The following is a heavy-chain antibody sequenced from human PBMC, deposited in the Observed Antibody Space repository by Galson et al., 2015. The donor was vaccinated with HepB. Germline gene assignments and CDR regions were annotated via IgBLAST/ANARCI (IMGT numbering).Heavy chain of an antibody. CDR2: ISYDGSNK. J-gene: IGHJ6*02. D-gene: IGHD3-22*01. CDR1: GFTFSSYG. CDR3: AKEYDSSGYYYYYGMDV. Sequence: SLRLSCAASGFTFSSYGMHWVRQAPGKGLEWVAVISYDGSNKYYADSVKGRFTISRDNSKNTLYLQMNSLRAEDTAVYYCAKEYDSSGYYYYYGMDVWGQGTTVTVSS. V-gene: IGHV3-30*18.